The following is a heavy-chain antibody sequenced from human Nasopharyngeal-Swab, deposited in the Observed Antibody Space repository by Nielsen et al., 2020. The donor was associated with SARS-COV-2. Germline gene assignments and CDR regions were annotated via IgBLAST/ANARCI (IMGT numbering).Heavy chain of an antibody. CDR2: VSRSSSRS. CDR3: VRDVAMVGATLDT. D-gene: IGHD1-26*01. Sequence: WIRQPPGKGLEWVAYVSRSSSRSYYADSVEGRFTISRDNPKNSLFLQMDGLRDEDTAVYFCVRDVAMVGATLDTWGQGTLVTVSS. J-gene: IGHJ1*01. V-gene: IGHV3-11*06.